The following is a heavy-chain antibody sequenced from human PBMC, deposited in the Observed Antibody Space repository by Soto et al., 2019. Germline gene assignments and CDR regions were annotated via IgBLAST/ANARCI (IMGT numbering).Heavy chain of an antibody. Sequence: QVQLVESGGGLVKPGGSLRLSCAASGFTFSDYYMSWIRQAPGKGLESLSYISGSSSDTNYADSVRGRFTISRDNAKNSLYLQMNSLRAEDTAMYYCATGPRRLSDWGQGTLDIVSS. CDR3: ATGPRRLSD. CDR1: GFTFSDYY. CDR2: ISGSSSDT. J-gene: IGHJ4*02. D-gene: IGHD3-3*01. V-gene: IGHV3-11*05.